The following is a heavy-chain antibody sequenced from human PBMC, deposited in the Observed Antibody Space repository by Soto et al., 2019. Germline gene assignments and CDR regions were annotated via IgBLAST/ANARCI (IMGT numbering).Heavy chain of an antibody. V-gene: IGHV3-66*01. D-gene: IGHD1-26*01. CDR3: ARGPEGERAGWLDT. Sequence: GGSLRLSCAASGFTVSSSHMSWVRQAPGKGLEWVSVIYTDGNTFYADSVKGRFTMSRDNSKNRLWLQMNSLRTEDTAVYYCARGPEGERAGWLDTWGQGT. CDR2: IYTDGNT. J-gene: IGHJ5*02. CDR1: GFTVSSSH.